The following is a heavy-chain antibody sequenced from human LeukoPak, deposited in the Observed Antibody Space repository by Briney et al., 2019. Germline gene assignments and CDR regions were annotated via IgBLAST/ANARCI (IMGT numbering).Heavy chain of an antibody. Sequence: GGSLRLSCAASGFTVSSNYMSWVRQAPGKGLEWVSAISGSGGSTYYADAVKGRFTISRDNSKNTLYLQMNSLRAEDTAVYYCAKLSGYCSSTSCCYYYYYYMDVWGKGTTVTVSS. CDR2: ISGSGGST. CDR3: AKLSGYCSSTSCCYYYYYYMDV. CDR1: GFTVSSNY. J-gene: IGHJ6*03. V-gene: IGHV3-23*01. D-gene: IGHD2-2*01.